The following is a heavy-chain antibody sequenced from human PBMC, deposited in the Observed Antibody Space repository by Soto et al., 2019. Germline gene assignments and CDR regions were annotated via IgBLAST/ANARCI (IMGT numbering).Heavy chain of an antibody. CDR3: AKDGQVGANRHYFDY. V-gene: IGHV3-30*18. CDR2: ISYDGSNK. Sequence: QVQLVESGGGVVQPGRSLRLSCAASGFTFSSYGMHWVRQAPGKGLEWVAVISYDGSNKYYADSVKGRFTISRDNSKNTLYLQMNSLRAEDTAVYYCAKDGQVGANRHYFDYGGQGTLVTVSS. CDR1: GFTFSSYG. D-gene: IGHD1-26*01. J-gene: IGHJ4*02.